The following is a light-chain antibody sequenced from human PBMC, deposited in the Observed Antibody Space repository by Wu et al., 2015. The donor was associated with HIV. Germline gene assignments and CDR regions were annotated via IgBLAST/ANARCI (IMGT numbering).Light chain of an antibody. J-gene: IGKJ2*03. CDR1: QSVRSF. CDR2: AAS. Sequence: DIQMTRSPSSLSASIGDRVTITCRASQSVRSFLNWYQQTPGNAPKLLMFAASTLQSGVSSRFSGSGSGTDFTLTISSLQPEDFATYYCQQSYSVPHSFGQGTKLEIK. CDR3: QQSYSVPHS. V-gene: IGKV1-39*01.